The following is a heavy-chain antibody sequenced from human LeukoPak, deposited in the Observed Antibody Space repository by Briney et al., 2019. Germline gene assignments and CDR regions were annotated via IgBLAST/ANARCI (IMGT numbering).Heavy chain of an antibody. CDR1: GDSISNCY. J-gene: IGHJ4*02. V-gene: IGHV4-4*07. CDR3: AGDSRSVAGLDY. CDR2: TYTSGST. Sequence: ASETLSLTCTVSGDSISNCYWSWIRQPAGEGLEWIGRTYTSGSTNYNPSLRSRVTMSVDTSKNQFSLRLSSVTSADTAVYYCAGDSRSVAGLDYWGQGTLVTVSS. D-gene: IGHD6-19*01.